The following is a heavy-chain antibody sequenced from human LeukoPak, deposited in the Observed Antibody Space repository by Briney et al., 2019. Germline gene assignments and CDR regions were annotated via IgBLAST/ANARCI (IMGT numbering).Heavy chain of an antibody. J-gene: IGHJ3*02. CDR2: IIPIFGTA. CDR1: GGTFSSYA. D-gene: IGHD5-24*01. Sequence: ASVKVSCKACGGTFSSYAISWVRQAPGQGLEWMGRIIPIFGTANYAQKFQGRVTITTDESPSTAYMELSSLRSEDTAVYYCARDGGDGYNWNTYAFDIWGQGTMVTVSS. CDR3: ARDGGDGYNWNTYAFDI. V-gene: IGHV1-69*05.